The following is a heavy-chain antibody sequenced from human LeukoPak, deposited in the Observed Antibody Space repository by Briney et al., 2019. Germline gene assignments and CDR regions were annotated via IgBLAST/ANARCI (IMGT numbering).Heavy chain of an antibody. Sequence: GGSLRLSCAASGFTLSTYEMNWVRQAPGKGLEWVAYIGRYGVTTYYADSVKGRFTISGDNAKDSLNLQMNSLRAEDTAVYYCATLSDRNFYYSYGLDVWGQGTTVTVS. CDR2: IGRYGVTT. J-gene: IGHJ6*02. V-gene: IGHV3-48*03. CDR3: ATLSDRNFYYSYGLDV. D-gene: IGHD1-14*01. CDR1: GFTLSTYE.